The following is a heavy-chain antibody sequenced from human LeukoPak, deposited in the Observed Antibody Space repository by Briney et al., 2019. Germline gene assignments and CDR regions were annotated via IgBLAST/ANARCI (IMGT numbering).Heavy chain of an antibody. Sequence: ASVKVSCKASGYTFTGYYINWVRQAPEQGLEWMGWINPNGGGTKYIQKFQGRVTMSRDTSISTAYMELSRLRSDDTAIYYCAKVIAGTVAFDIWGQGTMVTVSS. D-gene: IGHD6-13*01. V-gene: IGHV1-2*02. CDR3: AKVIAGTVAFDI. J-gene: IGHJ3*02. CDR2: INPNGGGT. CDR1: GYTFTGYY.